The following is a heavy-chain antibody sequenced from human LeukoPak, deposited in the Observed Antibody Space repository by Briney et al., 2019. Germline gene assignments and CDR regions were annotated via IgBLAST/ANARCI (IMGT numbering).Heavy chain of an antibody. CDR1: GGTFSSYA. J-gene: IGHJ5*02. V-gene: IGHV1-69*04. CDR2: IIPIFGMA. CDR3: ARDRYWFDP. Sequence: ASVKVSCKASGGTFSSYAISWVRQAPGQGLEWMGRIIPIFGMANYAQKFQGRVTITADKSTSTAYMELSSLRSEDTAVYYCARDRYWFDPWGQGTLVTVSS.